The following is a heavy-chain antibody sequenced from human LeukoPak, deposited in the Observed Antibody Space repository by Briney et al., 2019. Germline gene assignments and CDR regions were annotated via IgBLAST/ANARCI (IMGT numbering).Heavy chain of an antibody. CDR2: IYTSGST. CDR3: ARGFTAMGPYSYYYMDV. J-gene: IGHJ6*03. Sequence: SETLSLTCTVSGGSISSYYWSWIRQPPGKGLEWIGYIYTSGSTNYNPSLKSRVTISVDTSKNQFSLKLSSVTAADTAVYYCARGFTAMGPYSYYYMDVWGKGTTVTVSS. V-gene: IGHV4-4*09. D-gene: IGHD5-18*01. CDR1: GGSISSYY.